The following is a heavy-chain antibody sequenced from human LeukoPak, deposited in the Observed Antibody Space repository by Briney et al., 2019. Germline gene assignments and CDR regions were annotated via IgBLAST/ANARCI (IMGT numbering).Heavy chain of an antibody. V-gene: IGHV3-74*01. CDR3: ARGGRALWFGELLGY. CDR1: GLTFSNYW. D-gene: IGHD3-10*01. Sequence: GGSLRLSCAAYGLTFSNYWMNRVRQVPGKRMEWVSRINMNGSSTSYADSVKGRFSISRDNAKNTLYLQMNSLRAEDTAVYYCARGGRALWFGELLGYWGQGSLVTVSS. J-gene: IGHJ4*02. CDR2: INMNGSST.